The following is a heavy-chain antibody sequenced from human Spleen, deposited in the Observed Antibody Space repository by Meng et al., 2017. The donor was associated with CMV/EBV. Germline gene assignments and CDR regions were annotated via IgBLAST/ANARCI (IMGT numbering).Heavy chain of an antibody. D-gene: IGHD1-26*01. J-gene: IGHJ4*02. CDR1: GFAFSSYG. Sequence: GESLKISCAASGFAFSSYGMHWVRQCPGKGLEWVAFIRYGGSHKYYGDSVKGRFTISRDNTKNTLYLQMNSLRAEDTAVYYCAKVEGGSYHYWGQGTLVTVSS. CDR3: AKVEGGSYHY. CDR2: IRYGGSHK. V-gene: IGHV3-30*02.